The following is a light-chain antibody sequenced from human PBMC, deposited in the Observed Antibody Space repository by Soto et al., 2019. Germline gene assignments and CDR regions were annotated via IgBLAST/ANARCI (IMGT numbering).Light chain of an antibody. J-gene: IGKJ4*01. Sequence: IVLTQSPAILALSPGDRATLSCRASQSVSSSYLAWYQHKPGQAPRLLIHGASSRVTGIPDRCSGSGSGTDFTLTITRLEPEDFSVYYCQQYQSLTFGGGTKVEIK. CDR3: QQYQSLT. V-gene: IGKV3-20*01. CDR2: GAS. CDR1: QSVSSSY.